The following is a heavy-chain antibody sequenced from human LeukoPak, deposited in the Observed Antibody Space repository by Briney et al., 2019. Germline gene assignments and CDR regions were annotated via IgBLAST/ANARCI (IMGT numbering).Heavy chain of an antibody. CDR1: GYTFTSYD. V-gene: IGHV1-8*01. J-gene: IGHJ6*02. CDR2: MNPNSGNT. CDR3: ARVWCHSCGMDV. D-gene: IGHD2-2*01. Sequence: GASVKVSCKASGYTFTSYDINWVRQATGQGLEWMGWMNPNSGNTGYAQKFQGRVTMTRDTSTSTVYMELSSLRSEDTAVYYCARVWCHSCGMDVWGQGTTVTVSS.